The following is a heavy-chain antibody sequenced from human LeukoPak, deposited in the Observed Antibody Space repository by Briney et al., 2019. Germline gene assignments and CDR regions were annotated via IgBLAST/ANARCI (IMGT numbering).Heavy chain of an antibody. CDR2: ISGSGGST. CDR3: AKGPRVQLWLGYYFDY. V-gene: IGHV3-23*01. D-gene: IGHD5-18*01. CDR1: GFTFSSYA. J-gene: IGHJ4*02. Sequence: GGSLRLSCAASGFTFSSYAMSWVRQAPGKGLEWVSAISGSGGSTYYADSVKGRFTISRDNSKNTLYLQMKSLRAEDTAVYYCAKGPRVQLWLGYYFDYWGQGTLVTVSS.